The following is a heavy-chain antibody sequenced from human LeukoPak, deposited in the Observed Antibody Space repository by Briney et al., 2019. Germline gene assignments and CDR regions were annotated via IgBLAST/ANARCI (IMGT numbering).Heavy chain of an antibody. D-gene: IGHD3-16*01. CDR2: IKEDGTDK. J-gene: IGHJ4*02. CDR3: ARGHYDEA. Sequence: HPGGSLRLSCVASSGFTLSPYWMNWVRQAPGQGLEWVANIKEDGTDKNYVASVKGRFTISRDNAKNSLYLQMNNLRVEDTAVYYCARGHYDEAWSRGTLVTVSS. V-gene: IGHV3-7*01. CDR1: GFTLSPYW.